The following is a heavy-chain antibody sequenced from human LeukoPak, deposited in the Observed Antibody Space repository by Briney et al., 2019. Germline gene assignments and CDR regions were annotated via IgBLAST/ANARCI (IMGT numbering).Heavy chain of an antibody. CDR1: GGSISSGSYY. CDR2: IYTSGST. CDR3: ARDEPYCSGGSCYFFYDAFDI. D-gene: IGHD2-15*01. V-gene: IGHV4-61*02. J-gene: IGHJ3*02. Sequence: SETLSLTCTVSGGSISSGSYYWSWIRQPAGKGLEWIGRIYTSGSTNYNPSLKSRVTISVDTSKNQFSLKLSSVTAADTAVYYCARDEPYCSGGSCYFFYDAFDIWGQGTMVTVSS.